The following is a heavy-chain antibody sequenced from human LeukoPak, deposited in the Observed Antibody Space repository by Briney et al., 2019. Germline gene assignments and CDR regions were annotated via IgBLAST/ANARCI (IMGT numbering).Heavy chain of an antibody. J-gene: IGHJ6*03. CDR3: ANHVGVTTHYYYYMDV. CDR2: ITGGGGST. D-gene: IGHD1-26*01. Sequence: GGSLRLSCVASGFTFSRYAMSWVRQAPGKGLEWVSGITGGGGSTYYADSVKGRFTISRDNAKNTLYLQMNSLRVEDTAVYYCANHVGVTTHYYYYMDVWGKGTTVTVSS. V-gene: IGHV3-23*01. CDR1: GFTFSRYA.